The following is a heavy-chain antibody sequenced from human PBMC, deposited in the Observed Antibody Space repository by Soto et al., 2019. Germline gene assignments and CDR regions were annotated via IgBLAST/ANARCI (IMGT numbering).Heavy chain of an antibody. D-gene: IGHD6-19*01. CDR2: IRSKAYGGTT. Sequence: GGSLRLSCTASGFTFGDYAMSWFRQAPGKGLEWVGFIRSKAYGGTTEYAASVKGRFTISRDDSKSIAYLQMNSLKTEDTAVYYCSCSSGWYDLYFPPSLEFDYWGQGTLVTVSS. CDR1: GFTFGDYA. CDR3: SCSSGWYDLYFPPSLEFDY. V-gene: IGHV3-49*03. J-gene: IGHJ4*02.